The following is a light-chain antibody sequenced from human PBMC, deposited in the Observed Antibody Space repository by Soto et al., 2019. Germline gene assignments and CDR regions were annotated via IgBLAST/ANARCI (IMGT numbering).Light chain of an antibody. V-gene: IGKV1-5*01. Sequence: DIQMTQSPSTLSASVGDRVTITCRASQSISRGLAWYQQKVGKAPKLLIYDASSLESGVPSRFSGSGSGTEFTLTISSLQPDDFVTYYCQQYNSSPWTFGQGTKVESK. J-gene: IGKJ1*01. CDR1: QSISRG. CDR3: QQYNSSPWT. CDR2: DAS.